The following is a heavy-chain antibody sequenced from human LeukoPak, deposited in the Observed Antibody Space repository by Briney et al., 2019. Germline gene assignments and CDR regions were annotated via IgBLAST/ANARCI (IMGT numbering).Heavy chain of an antibody. V-gene: IGHV4-61*09. D-gene: IGHD3-16*01. CDR3: ARSLINFRDAFHI. Sequence: SETLSLTCTVSGGSVSSSIYYWTWIRQPAGKGLEWVGHIYIGASPYYNPSLKSRVAISVDTSRNQFSLNLSSVTAADTAVYFCARSLINFRDAFHIWGQGTMVIVPS. CDR1: GGSVSSSIYY. J-gene: IGHJ3*02. CDR2: IYIGASP.